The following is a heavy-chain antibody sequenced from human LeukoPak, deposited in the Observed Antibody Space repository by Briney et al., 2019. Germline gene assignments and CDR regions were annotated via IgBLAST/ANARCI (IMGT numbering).Heavy chain of an antibody. CDR2: ISDSGSTI. J-gene: IGHJ4*02. D-gene: IGHD3-22*01. CDR1: GFIFSVYY. CDR3: AIYYDSSGSIDH. V-gene: IGHV3-11*01. Sequence: PGGSLRLSCAASGFIFSVYYMTWIRQTPGKGLEWLSYISDSGSTINYADSVKGRLTISRDNAKKSLFLQMNSLRAEDTAVYYCAIYYDSSGSIDHWGQGALVTVSS.